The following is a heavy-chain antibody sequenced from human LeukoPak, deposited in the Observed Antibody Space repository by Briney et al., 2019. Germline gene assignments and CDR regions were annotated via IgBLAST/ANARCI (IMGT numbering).Heavy chain of an antibody. V-gene: IGHV1-69*04. CDR2: IITILGIA. CDR3: ARELVGYYDSSGHNFDY. D-gene: IGHD3-22*01. CDR1: GGTFSSYA. J-gene: IGHJ4*02. Sequence: SVKVSCKASGGTFSSYAISWVRQAPGQGLEWMGRIITILGIANYAQKFQGRVTITADKSTSTAYMELSSLRSEDTAVYYCARELVGYYDSSGHNFDYWGQGTLVTVSS.